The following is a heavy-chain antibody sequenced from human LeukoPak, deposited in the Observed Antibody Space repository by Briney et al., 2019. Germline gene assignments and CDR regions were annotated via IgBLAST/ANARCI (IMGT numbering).Heavy chain of an antibody. Sequence: SETLSPTCIVSGYSITSGYYWGWIRQPPGKGLEWIGSIYHSGDTYYNPSLKSRVTISVDTSKNQFSLKLDSVTAADTAVYYCAKGTSSGWYYFGYWGQGTLVTVSS. CDR3: AKGTSSGWYYFGY. V-gene: IGHV4-38-2*02. CDR1: GYSITSGYY. CDR2: IYHSGDT. D-gene: IGHD6-19*01. J-gene: IGHJ4*02.